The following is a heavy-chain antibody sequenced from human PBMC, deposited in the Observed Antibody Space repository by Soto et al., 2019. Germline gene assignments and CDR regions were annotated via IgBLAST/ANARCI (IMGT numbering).Heavy chain of an antibody. Sequence: GSLRLSCAASGFTFSSYAMSWVRQAPGKGLEWVSAISGSGGSTYYADSVKGRFTISRDNSKNTLYLQMNSLRAEDTAVYYCSKEVDGGWLQTTYYYYGMDVWGQGTTVTVSS. D-gene: IGHD5-12*01. CDR1: GFTFSSYA. J-gene: IGHJ6*02. CDR3: SKEVDGGWLQTTYYYYGMDV. V-gene: IGHV3-23*01. CDR2: ISGSGGST.